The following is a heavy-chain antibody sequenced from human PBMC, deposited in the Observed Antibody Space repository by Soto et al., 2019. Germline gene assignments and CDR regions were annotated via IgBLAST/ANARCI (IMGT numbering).Heavy chain of an antibody. CDR2: IYYSGST. D-gene: IGHD6-6*01. J-gene: IGHJ4*02. CDR1: GGSISSSSYY. Sequence: KASETLSLTCTVSGGSISSSSYYWGWIRQPPGKGLEWIGSIYYSGSTYYNPSLKSRVTISVDTSKNQFSLKLSSVTAADTAVYYCARGSSIGEYSSSWFDYWGQGTLVTVSS. V-gene: IGHV4-39*01. CDR3: ARGSSIGEYSSSWFDY.